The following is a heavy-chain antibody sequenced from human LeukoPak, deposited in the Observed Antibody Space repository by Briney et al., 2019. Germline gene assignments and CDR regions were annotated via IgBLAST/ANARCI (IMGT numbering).Heavy chain of an antibody. Sequence: PGGPLKLSCAASGFTVSSNYMSWVRQAPGKGLEWVSVIYSGGSTYYADSVKGRFTISRDNSKNTLYLQMNSLRAEDTAVYYCARARTSMVRVPYYFDYWGQGTLVTVSS. J-gene: IGHJ4*02. CDR2: IYSGGST. CDR1: GFTVSSNY. V-gene: IGHV3-66*01. D-gene: IGHD3-10*01. CDR3: ARARTSMVRVPYYFDY.